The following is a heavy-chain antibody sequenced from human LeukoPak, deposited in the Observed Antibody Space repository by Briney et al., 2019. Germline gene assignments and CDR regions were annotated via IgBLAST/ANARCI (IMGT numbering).Heavy chain of an antibody. D-gene: IGHD6-19*01. CDR1: GFTFSNYE. V-gene: IGHV3-48*03. J-gene: IGHJ4*02. Sequence: PGGSLRLSCAASGFTFSNYEMNWVRQAPGKGLEWVSYISSSSGSTIYYADSVKGRFTISRDNAKNSLYLQMNSPRAEDTAVYYCARDSSGWYYFDYWGQGTLVTVSS. CDR3: ARDSSGWYYFDY. CDR2: ISSSSGSTI.